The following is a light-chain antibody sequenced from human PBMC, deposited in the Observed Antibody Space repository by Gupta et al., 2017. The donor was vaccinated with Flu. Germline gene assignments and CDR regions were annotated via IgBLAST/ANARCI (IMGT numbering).Light chain of an antibody. CDR2: FAS. Sequence: QMTQSPSSLSACVGDRVTITCRASQSIGAYLLWYQHKPERAPKILIYFASNWQSGVASRFSGSGAGRDLSLTIISRQHEDYATYYYQQNNSNPLFTFGRGTTVDIK. CDR3: QQNNSNPLFT. J-gene: IGKJ4*01. CDR1: QSIGAY. V-gene: IGKV1-39*01.